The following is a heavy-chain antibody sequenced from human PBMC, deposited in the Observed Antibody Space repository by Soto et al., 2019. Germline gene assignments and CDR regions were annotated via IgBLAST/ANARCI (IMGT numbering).Heavy chain of an antibody. J-gene: IGHJ4*02. CDR1: VFTFNIYA. CDR2: TGATGRTT. V-gene: IGHV3-23*01. D-gene: IGHD1-20*01. Sequence: WGSLLLSCAASVFTFNIYAMTWVRQAPGKGLEWVSTTGATGRTTYYSDSVKGRFTVSRDNSKNTLDLQMSNLRAEDTAVYYCATVHNTSRSFDYWGQGTLVTVSS. CDR3: ATVHNTSRSFDY.